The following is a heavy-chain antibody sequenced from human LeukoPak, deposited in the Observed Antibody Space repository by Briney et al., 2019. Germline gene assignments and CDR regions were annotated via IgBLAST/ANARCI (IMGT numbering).Heavy chain of an antibody. CDR2: ISYDGSNK. CDR3: ARPIYSSSWNQYYYYGMDV. J-gene: IGHJ6*02. CDR1: GFTFSSYA. D-gene: IGHD6-13*01. V-gene: IGHV3-30-3*01. Sequence: PGRSLRLSCAASGFTFSSYAMHWVRQAPGKGLEWVAVISYDGSNKYYADSVKGRFTISRDNSKNTLYLQMNSLRAEDTAVYYCARPIYSSSWNQYYYYGMDVWGQGTTVTVSS.